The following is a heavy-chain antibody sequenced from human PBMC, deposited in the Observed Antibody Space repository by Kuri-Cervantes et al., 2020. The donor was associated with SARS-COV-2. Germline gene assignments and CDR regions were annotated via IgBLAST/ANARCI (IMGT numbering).Heavy chain of an antibody. Sequence: GGSLRLSCAASGFTFSSYAMHWVRQAPGKRLEWVAVISYGGSNKYYAGSVKGRFTISRDNSKNTLYLQMNSLRAEDTAVYYCARDLFGVGGYYYGMDVWGQGTTVTVSS. CDR3: ARDLFGVGGYYYGMDV. V-gene: IGHV3-30-3*01. CDR1: GFTFSSYA. J-gene: IGHJ6*02. CDR2: ISYGGSNK. D-gene: IGHD2-8*01.